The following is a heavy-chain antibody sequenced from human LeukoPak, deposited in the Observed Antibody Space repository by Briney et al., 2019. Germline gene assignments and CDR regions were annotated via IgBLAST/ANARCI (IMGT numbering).Heavy chain of an antibody. CDR2: INPSGGST. D-gene: IGHD3-10*01. J-gene: IGHJ5*02. V-gene: IGHV1-46*01. CDR3: AREGYYYGSGSYYDGGNWFDP. Sequence: GASVNVSSTASGYTFTIYYMHWVRQAPGQGIEWMGIINPSGGSTSYAQKFQGRVTMTRDTSTSTVYMELSSLRSEDTAVYYCAREGYYYGSGSYYDGGNWFDPWGQGTLVTVSS. CDR1: GYTFTIYY.